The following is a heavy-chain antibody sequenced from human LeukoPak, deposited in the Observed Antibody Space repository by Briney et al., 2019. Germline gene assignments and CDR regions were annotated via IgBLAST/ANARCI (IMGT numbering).Heavy chain of an antibody. Sequence: GGSLTLSCGASGFTFSSFWMIWVRQAQGNGLEWVANIEQDSSEKYYVDSVKGRFTMSRDNAKNSLYLQMNSLRAEDTTVYYCARVYDTSGYYGGDFDYWGQGTLVTVSS. D-gene: IGHD3-22*01. CDR3: ARVYDTSGYYGGDFDY. CDR2: IEQDSSEK. J-gene: IGHJ4*02. V-gene: IGHV3-7*04. CDR1: GFTFSSFW.